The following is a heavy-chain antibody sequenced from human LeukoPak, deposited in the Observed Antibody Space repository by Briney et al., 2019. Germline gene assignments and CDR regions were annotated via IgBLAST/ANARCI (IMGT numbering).Heavy chain of an antibody. D-gene: IGHD3-10*01. CDR2: IYYSGST. Sequence: SETLSLTCNVSGGSVSSGSYYWSWIRQPPGKGLEWIGYIYYSGSTNYNPSLKSRVTISVDTSKNQFSLKLSSVTAADTAVYYCARSITMVRGVRRVWFDPWGQGTLVTVSS. J-gene: IGHJ5*02. CDR3: ARSITMVRGVRRVWFDP. V-gene: IGHV4-61*01. CDR1: GGSVSSGSYY.